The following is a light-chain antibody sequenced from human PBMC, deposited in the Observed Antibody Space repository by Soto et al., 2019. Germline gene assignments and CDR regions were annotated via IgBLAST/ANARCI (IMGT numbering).Light chain of an antibody. CDR3: QQYNNWPPV. J-gene: IGKJ1*01. Sequence: EIVMTQSPATLSVSPVERATLSCRASQSVSSNLAWYQQKPGQAPRLLIYGASTRATGIPARFSGSGSGTEFTLTISSLQSEDFAVYYCQQYNNWPPVFGQGTKVDIK. CDR2: GAS. CDR1: QSVSSN. V-gene: IGKV3-15*01.